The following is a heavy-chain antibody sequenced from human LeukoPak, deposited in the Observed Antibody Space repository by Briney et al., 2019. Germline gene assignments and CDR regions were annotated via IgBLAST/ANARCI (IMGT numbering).Heavy chain of an antibody. CDR3: ARHGRDRASRNQGDAFDI. D-gene: IGHD5-24*01. CDR2: TYTGGRT. V-gene: IGHV4-4*09. J-gene: IGHJ3*02. Sequence: PSETLSLACTVYGASIDSYYWSWIRQSPGKVLEWVGYTYTGGRTDYNPSLKSRVTISVDTSKNQFSLKVDSVTAADTAVYFCARHGRDRASRNQGDAFDIWGQGTRVIVSS. CDR1: GASIDSYY.